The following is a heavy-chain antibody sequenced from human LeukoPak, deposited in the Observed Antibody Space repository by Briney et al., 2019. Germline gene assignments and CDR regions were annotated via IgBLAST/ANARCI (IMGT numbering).Heavy chain of an antibody. J-gene: IGHJ4*02. D-gene: IGHD3/OR15-3a*01. CDR2: IKQDGSEK. V-gene: IGHV3-7*03. CDR3: ATSYDMGWLIGY. Sequence: GSLRLSCAASGFTFGDTWINWVRQVPGQGLEWVANIKQDGSEKFYVASVKGRFTISRDNGKSSLYLQMNSLRAEDTALYYCATSYDMGWLIGYWGQGTLVTVSS. CDR1: GFTFGDTW.